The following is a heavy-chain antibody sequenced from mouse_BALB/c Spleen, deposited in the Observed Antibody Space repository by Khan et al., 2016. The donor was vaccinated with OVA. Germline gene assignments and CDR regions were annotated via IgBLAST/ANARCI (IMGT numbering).Heavy chain of an antibody. CDR1: GFSLTSYG. CDR3: AREGGNWYFDV. V-gene: IGHV2-9*02. Sequence: QVQLKESGPGLVAPSQSLSITCTVSGFSLTSYGVNWVRQPPGKGLEWLGVIWAGGSTNYSSALMARLSITKDNSKSQDFLKRNSLQTDDTAMYYCAREGGNWYFDVWCAGTTVTVSS. CDR2: IWAGGST. J-gene: IGHJ1*02.